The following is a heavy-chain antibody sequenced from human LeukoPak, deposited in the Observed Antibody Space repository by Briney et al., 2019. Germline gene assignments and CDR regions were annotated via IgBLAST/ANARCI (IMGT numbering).Heavy chain of an antibody. V-gene: IGHV4-59*08. CDR1: GGSISNYY. J-gene: IGHJ3*02. CDR3: AGQPSGTAAFDI. Sequence: SETLSLTCAVSGGSISNYYWNWIRQPPAKELEWIGYIYFSGGNTNYNPSFKSRVTISVDTSKNQFFLRLNSVTAADTAVYYRAGQPSGTAAFDIWGQGTVVTVSS. CDR2: IYFSGGNT. D-gene: IGHD1-14*01.